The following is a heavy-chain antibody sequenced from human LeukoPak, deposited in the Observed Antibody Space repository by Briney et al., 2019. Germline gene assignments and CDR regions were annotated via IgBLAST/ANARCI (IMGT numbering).Heavy chain of an antibody. J-gene: IGHJ4*02. CDR2: ISSSSSYI. CDR3: ARVPDFWSGYRVSDY. CDR1: GFTFSSYS. V-gene: IGHV3-21*01. D-gene: IGHD3-3*01. Sequence: GGSLRLSCAASGFTFSSYSTNWVRQAPGKGLEWVSSISSSSSYIYYADSVKGRFTISRDNAKNSLYLQMNSLRAEDTAVYYCARVPDFWSGYRVSDYWGQGTLVTVSS.